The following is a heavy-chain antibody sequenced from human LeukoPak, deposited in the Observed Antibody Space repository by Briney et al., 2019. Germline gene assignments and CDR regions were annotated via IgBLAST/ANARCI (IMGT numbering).Heavy chain of an antibody. D-gene: IGHD3-10*01. Sequence: SETLSLTCTVSGYSVSSGYYWGWIRQPPGKGLEWIGSIYHSGSTYYNPSLKSRVTISVDTSKNQFSLKLSSVTAADTAVYYCARVGVKVYGSGVINIDYWGQGTLVTVSS. CDR2: IYHSGST. CDR1: GYSVSSGYY. V-gene: IGHV4-38-2*02. J-gene: IGHJ4*02. CDR3: ARVGVKVYGSGVINIDY.